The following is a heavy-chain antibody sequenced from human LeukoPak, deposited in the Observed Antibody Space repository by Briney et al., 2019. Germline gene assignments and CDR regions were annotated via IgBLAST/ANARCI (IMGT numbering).Heavy chain of an antibody. Sequence: GASVKVSCKASGGTFSSYAISWVRQAPGQGLEWMGGIIPIFGTANYAQKFQGRVTITTDESASTAYMELSSLRSEDTAVYYCARATYYYDSNTPYGYFDCWGQGTLVTVSS. CDR1: GGTFSSYA. CDR3: ARATYYYDSNTPYGYFDC. J-gene: IGHJ4*02. CDR2: IIPIFGTA. D-gene: IGHD3-22*01. V-gene: IGHV1-69*05.